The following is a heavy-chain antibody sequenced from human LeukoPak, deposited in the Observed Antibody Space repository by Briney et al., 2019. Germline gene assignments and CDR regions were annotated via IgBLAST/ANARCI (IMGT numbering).Heavy chain of an antibody. D-gene: IGHD4/OR15-4a*01. J-gene: IGHJ4*02. V-gene: IGHV1-8*01. CDR1: GYTFTSYD. Sequence: ASVKVSCKASGYTFTSYDINWVRQATGQGLEWMGWMNPNSGNTGYAQKFQGRVTMTRNTSISTAYMELSSLRSEDTAVYYCARSMARFGANIYYFDYWGQGTLVTVSS. CDR2: MNPNSGNT. CDR3: ARSMARFGANIYYFDY.